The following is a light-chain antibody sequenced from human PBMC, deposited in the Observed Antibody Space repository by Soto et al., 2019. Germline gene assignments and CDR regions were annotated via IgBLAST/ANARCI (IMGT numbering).Light chain of an antibody. CDR2: GAS. V-gene: IGKV3-15*01. J-gene: IGKJ1*01. Sequence: EVVMTQTPATLSVSPGEGATLSCRASQSVHSNLAWYQQKPGQAPRLLIFGASTRATDIPARFSGSGSGTEFTLAIRRLEPEDFAVYYCHQFGYSPRTFGQGTKVE. CDR3: HQFGYSPRT. CDR1: QSVHSN.